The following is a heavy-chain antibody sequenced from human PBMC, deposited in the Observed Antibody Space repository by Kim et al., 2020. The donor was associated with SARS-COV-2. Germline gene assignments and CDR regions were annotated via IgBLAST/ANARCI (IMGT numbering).Heavy chain of an antibody. V-gene: IGHV3-23*01. CDR3: AKAIVATIREFDY. CDR1: GFTFSSYA. D-gene: IGHD5-12*01. CDR2: ISGSGGST. Sequence: GGSLRLSCASSGFTFSSYAMSWVRQAPGKGLEWVSAISGSGGSTYYADSVKGRFTISRDNSKNTLYLQMNSLRAEDTAVYYCAKAIVATIREFDYWGQGTLVTVSS. J-gene: IGHJ4*02.